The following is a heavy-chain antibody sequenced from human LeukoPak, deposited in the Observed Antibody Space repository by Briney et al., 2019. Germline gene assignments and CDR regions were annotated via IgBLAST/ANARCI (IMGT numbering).Heavy chain of an antibody. CDR3: ARVGDTSGYNYYFDY. V-gene: IGHV4-59*08. D-gene: IGHD3-22*01. Sequence: SETLSLTCTVSGGSISSYYWSWIRQPPGKGLEWVGYISYSGGSTYNPSLKRRVTISIDTSTNQFSLSLSSVTAADTPLYYCARVGDTSGYNYYFDYWGQGTLVTVSS. CDR2: ISYSGGS. J-gene: IGHJ4*02. CDR1: GGSISSYY.